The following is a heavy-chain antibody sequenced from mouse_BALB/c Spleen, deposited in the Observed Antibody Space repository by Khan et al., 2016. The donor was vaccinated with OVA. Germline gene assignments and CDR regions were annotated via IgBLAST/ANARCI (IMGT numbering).Heavy chain of an antibody. CDR1: GYTFTSYY. CDR3: TRSGYGTFAY. Sequence: QVQLQQSGAELVKPGASVKLSCKASGYTFTSYYMYWVKQRPGQGLEWIGEINPSDGDTNFNEKFKSKATLTVDKSSSTVYIHLSSLTSEDSAVYYCTRSGYGTFAYWGQGTLVTVSA. D-gene: IGHD2-1*01. J-gene: IGHJ3*01. V-gene: IGHV1S81*02. CDR2: INPSDGDT.